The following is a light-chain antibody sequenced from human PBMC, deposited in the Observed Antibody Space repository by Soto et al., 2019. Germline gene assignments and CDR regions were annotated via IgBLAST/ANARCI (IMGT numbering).Light chain of an antibody. CDR1: QTVNSY. CDR2: AAS. Sequence: DIQITQSPSSLSASVTDRVTITCRASQTVNSYLNWYQQKPGKAPKLLISAASTLVRGIPSRFSGRGSGTEFTLTISSLQADDYATFYCQQYHNDWTFGQGTKV. J-gene: IGKJ1*01. V-gene: IGKV1-5*01. CDR3: QQYHNDWT.